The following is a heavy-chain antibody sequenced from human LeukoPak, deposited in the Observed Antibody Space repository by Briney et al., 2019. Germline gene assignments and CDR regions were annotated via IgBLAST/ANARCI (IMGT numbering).Heavy chain of an antibody. CDR1: GFTFSSYG. J-gene: IGHJ6*03. CDR3: AKGFGMGYYYMDV. V-gene: IGHV3-33*06. D-gene: IGHD3-10*01. Sequence: PGGSLRLSCAASGFTFSSYGMPWVRQAPGKGLEWVAVIWYDGSNKYYADSVKGRFTISRDNSKNTLYLQMNSLRAEDTAVYYCAKGFGMGYYYMDVWGKGTTVTVSS. CDR2: IWYDGSNK.